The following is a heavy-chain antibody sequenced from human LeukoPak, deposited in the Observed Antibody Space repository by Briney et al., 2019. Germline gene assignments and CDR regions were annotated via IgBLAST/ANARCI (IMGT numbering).Heavy chain of an antibody. Sequence: AGGSLRLSCAASGFTFSSYTMSWVRQAPGNGLEWVSAISGSGGSTYYADSVKGRFTISRDNSKNTLYLQMNSLRAEDTAVYYCAKGEYSSSSAYFDYWGQGTLVTVSS. V-gene: IGHV3-23*01. CDR1: GFTFSSYT. D-gene: IGHD6-6*01. CDR3: AKGEYSSSSAYFDY. CDR2: ISGSGGST. J-gene: IGHJ4*02.